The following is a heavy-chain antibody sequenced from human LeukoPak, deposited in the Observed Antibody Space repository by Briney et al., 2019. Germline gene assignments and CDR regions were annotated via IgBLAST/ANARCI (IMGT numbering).Heavy chain of an antibody. CDR1: GGSISSGGYA. Sequence: PSETLSLTCAVSGGSISSGGYAWSWIRQPPGKGLEWFGYIYHSGSTYYNPSLKSRVTISVDRAKNQFSLKLSSVTAADTAVYYCGGAMIRAGYFDYSGQGTLVTVSS. D-gene: IGHD3-22*01. CDR2: IYHSGST. V-gene: IGHV4-30-2*01. CDR3: GGAMIRAGYFDY. J-gene: IGHJ4*02.